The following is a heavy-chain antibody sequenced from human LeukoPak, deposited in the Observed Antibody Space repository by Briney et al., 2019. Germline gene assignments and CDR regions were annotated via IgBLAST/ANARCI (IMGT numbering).Heavy chain of an antibody. CDR2: ISYDGSNK. D-gene: IGHD6-19*01. CDR3: AREDPPYSSGWYVVDYYYYYMDV. V-gene: IGHV3-30*03. CDR1: GFTFSSYG. Sequence: GRSLRLSCAASGFTFSSYGMHWVRQAPGKGLEWVAVISYDGSNKYYADSVKGRFTISRDNSKNTLYLQMNSLRAEDTAVYYCAREDPPYSSGWYVVDYYYYYMDVWGKGTTVTVSS. J-gene: IGHJ6*03.